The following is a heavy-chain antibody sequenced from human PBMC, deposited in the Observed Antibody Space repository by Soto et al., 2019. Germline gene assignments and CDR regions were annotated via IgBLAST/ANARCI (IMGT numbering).Heavy chain of an antibody. CDR1: GFTFDDYT. CDR3: AKGSASTRPYYFDY. V-gene: IGHV3-23*01. Sequence: AGGSLRLSCAASGFTFDDYTMSWVRQSPGKGLEWVSAITGSGGDTYHADSVKGRFTISRDDTRNTLYLQLNSLKAEDTAIYYCAKGSASTRPYYFDYWGQGTLVTVSS. CDR2: ITGSGGDT. D-gene: IGHD2-2*01. J-gene: IGHJ4*02.